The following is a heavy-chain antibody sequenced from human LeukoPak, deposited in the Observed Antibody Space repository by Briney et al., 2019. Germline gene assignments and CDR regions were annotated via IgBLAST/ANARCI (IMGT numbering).Heavy chain of an antibody. J-gene: IGHJ4*02. CDR2: ISSSSSYI. Sequence: GGSLRLSCAASGFTFSSYSMNWVRQAPGKGLEWVSSISSSSSYIYYADSVKGRFTISRDNAKNSLYLQMNSLRAEDTAVYYCARGRHGSGSYYNLRNFDYWGQGTLVTVSS. CDR1: GFTFSSYS. CDR3: ARGRHGSGSYYNLRNFDY. D-gene: IGHD3-10*01. V-gene: IGHV3-21*01.